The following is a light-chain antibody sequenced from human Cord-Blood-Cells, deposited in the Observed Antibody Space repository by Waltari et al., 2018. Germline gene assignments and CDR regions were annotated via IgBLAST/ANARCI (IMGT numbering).Light chain of an antibody. CDR2: AAS. CDR1: QSISSH. V-gene: IGKV1-39*01. Sequence: DIQMTQSPSSLSASVGDRVTLTCRASQSISSHLNWYQQKTGKAPKLLIYAASSLQSGVPSRFSGSGSRTDFTLTISSLQPEDFATYYCQQSYSTPLTFGGGTKVEIK. J-gene: IGKJ4*01. CDR3: QQSYSTPLT.